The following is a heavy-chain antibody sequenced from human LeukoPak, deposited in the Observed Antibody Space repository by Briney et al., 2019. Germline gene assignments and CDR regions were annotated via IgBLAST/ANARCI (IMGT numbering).Heavy chain of an antibody. J-gene: IGHJ5*02. V-gene: IGHV6-1*01. CDR2: TYYRSKWYN. CDR3: ARGGTYYYGSGSYSSANWFDP. CDR1: GDSVSSNSAA. D-gene: IGHD3-10*01. Sequence: SQTLSLTCAISGDSVSSNSAAWNWIRQSPSRGLEWLGRTYYRSKWYNDYAVSVKSRITINPDTSKIQFSLQLNSVTPEDTAVYYCARGGTYYYGSGSYSSANWFDPWGQGTLVTVSS.